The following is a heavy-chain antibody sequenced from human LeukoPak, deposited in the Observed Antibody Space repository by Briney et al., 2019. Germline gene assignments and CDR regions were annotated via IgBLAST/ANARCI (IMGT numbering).Heavy chain of an antibody. D-gene: IGHD2-15*01. CDR2: IWFDGSNK. CDR1: GFTFSSYG. V-gene: IGHV3-33*06. Sequence: PGRSLRLSCAASGFTFSSYGMHWVRQAPGKGLEWVALIWFDGSNKYYADSVKGRFTISRDNSKNTLYLQMNRLRAEDTAVYYCAKDYCTGGSCYLDYWGQGTLVTVSS. CDR3: AKDYCTGGSCYLDY. J-gene: IGHJ4*02.